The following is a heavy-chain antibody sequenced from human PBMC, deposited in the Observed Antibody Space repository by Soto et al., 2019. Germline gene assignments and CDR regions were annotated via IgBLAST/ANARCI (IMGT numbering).Heavy chain of an antibody. CDR3: ARHELAFARAAAGKRSVFVDSSYFDY. CDR2: IYYSGST. D-gene: IGHD6-13*01. Sequence: PSETLSLTCTVSGGSISSSSYYWGWIRQPPGKGLEWIGSIYYSGSTYYNPSLKSRVTISVDTSKNQFSLKLSSVTAADTAVYYWARHELAFARAAAGKRSVFVDSSYFDYWGQGTLVTVSS. V-gene: IGHV4-39*01. CDR1: GGSISSSSYY. J-gene: IGHJ4*02.